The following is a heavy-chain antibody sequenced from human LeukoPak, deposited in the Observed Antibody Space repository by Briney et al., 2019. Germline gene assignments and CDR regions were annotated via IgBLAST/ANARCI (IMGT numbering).Heavy chain of an antibody. CDR3: ARETPHYYDSSGYEYYFDY. D-gene: IGHD3-22*01. CDR1: GFTFSSYW. V-gene: IGHV3-7*01. CDR2: IKQDGSEK. Sequence: GGSLRLSCAASGFTFSSYWMSWVRQAPGKGLEWVANIKQDGSEKYYVDSVKGRFTISRDNAKNSLYLQMNSLRAEDTAVYYCARETPHYYDSSGYEYYFDYWGQGTLVTVSS. J-gene: IGHJ4*02.